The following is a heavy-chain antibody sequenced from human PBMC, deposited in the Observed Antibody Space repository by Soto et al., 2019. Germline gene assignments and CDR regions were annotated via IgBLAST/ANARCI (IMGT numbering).Heavy chain of an antibody. Sequence: PAGSMRLSCAASGFTFSSYGMHWVRQAPGKGLEWVAVIWSDGSNKYYADSVKGRFTISRDNSKNTLYLQMNSLRAEDTAVYYCAREFWSGPFDYWGRGTLVTVSS. CDR2: IWSDGSNK. J-gene: IGHJ4*02. CDR3: AREFWSGPFDY. D-gene: IGHD3-3*01. V-gene: IGHV3-33*01. CDR1: GFTFSSYG.